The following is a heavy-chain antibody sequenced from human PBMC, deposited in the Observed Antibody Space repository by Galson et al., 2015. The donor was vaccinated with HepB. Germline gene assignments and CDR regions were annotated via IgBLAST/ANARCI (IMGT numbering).Heavy chain of an antibody. V-gene: IGHV1-18*01. CDR1: GYTFSSYS. J-gene: IGHJ5*02. CDR2: ISPFSQYT. CDR3: ARGTLIVVVEATLNNSFAP. Sequence: QSGAEVKRPGASVKVSCTASGYTFSSYSITWVRQAPGQGLEWMGWISPFSQYTNYAQKLQGRVTMTTDTSTSTAYMELRSLRSDDTAVYYCARGTLIVVVEATLNNSFAPWGQGTLVTVSS. D-gene: IGHD2-15*01.